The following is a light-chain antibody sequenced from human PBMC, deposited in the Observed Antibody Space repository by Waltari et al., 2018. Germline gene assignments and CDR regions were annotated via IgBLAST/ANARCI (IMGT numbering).Light chain of an antibody. V-gene: IGKV3-15*01. Sequence: EIVMTQSPATLSVSPGDRATLSCRASQSVSSNLAWYQQHPGQAPRLLIDAASTRATGVPARFSGSGSGTDFTLTISSLQSEDFAVYYCQQYNGWPRTFGQGTKVEI. CDR2: AAS. CDR1: QSVSSN. J-gene: IGKJ1*01. CDR3: QQYNGWPRT.